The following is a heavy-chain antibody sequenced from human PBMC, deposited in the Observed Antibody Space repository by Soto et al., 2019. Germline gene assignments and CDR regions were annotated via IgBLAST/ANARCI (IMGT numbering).Heavy chain of an antibody. CDR1: GYTFNSHA. D-gene: IGHD3-10*02. Sequence: ASVKVSCKASGYTFNSHAIHWVRQAPGQRPEWLGWINAGNGNTYYSEKFEGRVTFTRDTLATTVNMKLTSLTYEDTAVYYCGRDQSGIGYYVDWFDPWGQGTLVTVSS. J-gene: IGHJ5*02. CDR3: GRDQSGIGYYVDWFDP. CDR2: INAGNGNT. V-gene: IGHV1-3*01.